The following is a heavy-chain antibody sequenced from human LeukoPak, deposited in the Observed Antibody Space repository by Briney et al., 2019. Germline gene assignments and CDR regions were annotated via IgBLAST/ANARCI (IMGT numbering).Heavy chain of an antibody. CDR3: ARAGEYFDWLSFDY. CDR1: GGSISSYY. D-gene: IGHD3-9*01. Sequence: SETLSLTCTVSGGSISSYYWSWIRQPPGKGLEWIGDIYYSGSTNYNPSLKSRVTISVDRSKNQFSLKLSSVTAADTAVYYCARAGEYFDWLSFDYWGQGTLVTVSS. CDR2: IYYSGST. V-gene: IGHV4-59*12. J-gene: IGHJ4*02.